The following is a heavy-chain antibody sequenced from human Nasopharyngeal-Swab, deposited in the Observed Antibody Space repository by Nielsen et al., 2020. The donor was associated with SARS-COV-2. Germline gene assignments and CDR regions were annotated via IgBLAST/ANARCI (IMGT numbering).Heavy chain of an antibody. CDR3: ARDSPDSSGYYPIDY. Sequence: GESLKISCAASGFTFSSYSMNWVRQAPGKGPEWVSSISSSSSYIYYADSVKGRFTISRDNAKNSLYLQMNSLRAEGTAVYYCARDSPDSSGYYPIDYWGQGTLVTVSS. CDR2: ISSSSSYI. V-gene: IGHV3-21*01. CDR1: GFTFSSYS. J-gene: IGHJ4*02. D-gene: IGHD3-22*01.